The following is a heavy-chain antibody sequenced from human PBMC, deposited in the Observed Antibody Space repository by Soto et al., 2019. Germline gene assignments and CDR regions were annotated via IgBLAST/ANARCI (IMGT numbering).Heavy chain of an antibody. J-gene: IGHJ5*01. CDR2: IIPYNGNT. CDR1: GYIFTYRY. V-gene: IGHV1-45*02. CDR3: ARSALDEDVSHYLDS. Sequence: SVKVSCKASGYIFTYRYLYWVRQAPGQALEWMGWIIPYNGNTNYAQKFQDRFSITRESSLSTVDMELRSLRSDDTGMYYCARSALDEDVSHYLDSWGQGTLVTVSS. D-gene: IGHD2-15*01.